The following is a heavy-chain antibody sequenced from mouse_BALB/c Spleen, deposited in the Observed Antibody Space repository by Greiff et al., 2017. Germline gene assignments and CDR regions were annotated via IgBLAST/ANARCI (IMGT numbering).Heavy chain of an antibody. Sequence: DVHLVESGGGLVKPGGSLKLSCAASGFTFSSYAMSWVRQTPEKRLEWVASISSGGSTYYPDSVKGRFTISRDNARNILYLQMSSLRSEDTAMYYCARMIYDGYYGAMDYWGQGTSVTVSS. CDR2: ISSGGST. D-gene: IGHD2-3*01. CDR1: GFTFSSYA. V-gene: IGHV5-6-5*01. CDR3: ARMIYDGYYGAMDY. J-gene: IGHJ4*01.